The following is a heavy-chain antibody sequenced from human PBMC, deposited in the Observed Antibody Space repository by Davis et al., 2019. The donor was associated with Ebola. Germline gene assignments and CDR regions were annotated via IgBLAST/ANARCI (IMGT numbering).Heavy chain of an antibody. Sequence: GESLKLSFAASGFPFSHYYIDWVRQAPGQGLVWLGRTRNKPNSYTTEYAASVNGRFTISRDDSKNSLDLQMNSLKTEDTAVYYCARGLKVAGRIRYYYYGMDVWGKGTTVTVSS. D-gene: IGHD6-19*01. CDR3: ARGLKVAGRIRYYYYGMDV. CDR2: TRNKPNSYTT. V-gene: IGHV3-72*01. CDR1: GFPFSHYY. J-gene: IGHJ6*04.